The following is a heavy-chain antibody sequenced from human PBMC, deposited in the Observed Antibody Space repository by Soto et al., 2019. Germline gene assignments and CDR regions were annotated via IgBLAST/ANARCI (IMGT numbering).Heavy chain of an antibody. D-gene: IGHD3-10*01. CDR1: GFSLSTSGVG. J-gene: IGHJ5*02. V-gene: IGHV2-5*01. CDR2: IYWNDDK. Sequence: QITLKESGPPLVKPTQTLTLTCTFSGFSLSTSGVGVGWIRQPPGKALEWLALIYWNDDKRYSPSLKSRLTITKDTSKNQVVLTMTNMDPVDTATYYCAHNEEGGWFGSLSQESLAYNWFDPWGQGTLVTVSS. CDR3: AHNEEGGWFGSLSQESLAYNWFDP.